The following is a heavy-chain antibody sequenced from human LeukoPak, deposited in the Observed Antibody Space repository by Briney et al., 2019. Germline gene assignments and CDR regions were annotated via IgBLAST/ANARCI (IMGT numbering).Heavy chain of an antibody. CDR2: ISSGSTYI. D-gene: IGHD2-2*01. CDR3: AREKIRSTSLDY. Sequence: PGGSLRLSCAASGFSFSSYSMNWVRQAPGKGLEWVSSISSGSTYIYYADSVKGRFTISRDNAKNSLYLQVSTLRAEDTAVYYCAREKIRSTSLDYWGQETLVTVSS. CDR1: GFSFSSYS. V-gene: IGHV3-21*01. J-gene: IGHJ4*02.